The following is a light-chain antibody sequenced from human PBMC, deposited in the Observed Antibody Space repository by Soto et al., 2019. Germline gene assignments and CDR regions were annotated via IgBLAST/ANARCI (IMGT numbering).Light chain of an antibody. V-gene: IGLV2-14*01. J-gene: IGLJ1*01. Sequence: QSVLTQPASVSGSPGQSIAISCTGTSSDVGGYNYVSWYQQHPGKAPNLMIYDVSNRPSGVSDRFSGSKSGNTASLTISGFQAEDEADYFCSSYTSSSTRYFFGTGTKVTVL. CDR1: SSDVGGYNY. CDR2: DVS. CDR3: SSYTSSSTRYF.